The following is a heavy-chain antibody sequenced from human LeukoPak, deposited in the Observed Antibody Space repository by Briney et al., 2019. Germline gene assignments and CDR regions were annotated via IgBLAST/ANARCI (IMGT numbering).Heavy chain of an antibody. CDR3: GRDLGLVARGDAFDI. D-gene: IGHD2-2*01. CDR2: IKNRANRYTT. Sequence: PGGSLRLSCAASGFTFSDHYMDWVRQAPGKGLEWVGRIKNRANRYTTQYAASVKGRFTISTDDSKNSLYLQMNGLTTDDAAVYYCGRDLGLVARGDAFDIWGQGTMVTVS. V-gene: IGHV3-72*01. CDR1: GFTFSDHY. J-gene: IGHJ3*02.